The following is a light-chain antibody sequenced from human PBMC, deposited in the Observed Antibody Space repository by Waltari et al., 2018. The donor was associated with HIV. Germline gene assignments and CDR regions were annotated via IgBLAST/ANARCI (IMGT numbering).Light chain of an antibody. CDR2: DVF. J-gene: IGLJ3*02. V-gene: IGLV2-23*02. CDR1: SSDVGGYNF. Sequence: QSALTQPASVSGSPGQSITVSCTGTSSDVGGYNFVSWYQQHPGKAPKRLIFDVFKRPAGVSERFSGSRSGNTASLTVSGLQAEDEADYYCCSYAGSRTWVFGGGTALTVL. CDR3: CSYAGSRTWV.